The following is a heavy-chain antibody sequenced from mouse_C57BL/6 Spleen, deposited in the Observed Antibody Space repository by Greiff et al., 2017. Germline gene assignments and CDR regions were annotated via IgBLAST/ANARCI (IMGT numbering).Heavy chain of an antibody. J-gene: IGHJ4*01. CDR2: INPSSGYT. V-gene: IGHV1-4*01. D-gene: IGHD2-4*01. CDR1: GYTFTSYT. CDR3: ARVIKDAMDY. Sequence: VQLQQSGAELARPGASVKMSCKASGYTFTSYTMHWVKQRPGQGLEWIGYINPSSGYTKYNQKFKDKATLTADKSSSTAYMQLSSLTSEDSAVYYCARVIKDAMDYWGQGTSVTVSS.